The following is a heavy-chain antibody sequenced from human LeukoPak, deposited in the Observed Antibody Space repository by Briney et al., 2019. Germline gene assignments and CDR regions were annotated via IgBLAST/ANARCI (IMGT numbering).Heavy chain of an antibody. CDR3: ARGRIAARLYWYFDL. J-gene: IGHJ2*01. Sequence: PSETLSLTCAVYGGSFSGYYWSWIRQPPGKGLEWIGEINHSGSTNYNPSLKSRVTISVDTSKNQFSLKLSSVTAADTAVYYCARGRIAARLYWYFDLWGRGTLVTVSS. V-gene: IGHV4-34*01. D-gene: IGHD6-6*01. CDR1: GGSFSGYY. CDR2: INHSGST.